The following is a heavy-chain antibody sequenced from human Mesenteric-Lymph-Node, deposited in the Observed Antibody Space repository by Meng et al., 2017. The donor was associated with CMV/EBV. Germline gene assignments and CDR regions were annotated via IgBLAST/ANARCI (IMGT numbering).Heavy chain of an antibody. V-gene: IGHV3-74*01. CDR3: ARVEWTGPTAGFDY. D-gene: IGHD1-26*01. J-gene: IGHJ4*02. CDR2: INGDGSTT. Sequence: GESLKISCTASGFTFSNYWMHWVRQTPGMGLVWVSRINGDGSTTSYADSVMGRFTISRDNAKNTLYLQMNSLRAEDTAVYYCARVEWTGPTAGFDYWGQGTLVTVSS. CDR1: GFTFSNYW.